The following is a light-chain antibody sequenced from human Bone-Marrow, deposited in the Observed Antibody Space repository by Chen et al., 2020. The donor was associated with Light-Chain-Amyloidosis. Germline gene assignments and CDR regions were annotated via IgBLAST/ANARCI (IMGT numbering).Light chain of an antibody. V-gene: IGLV2-23*01. CDR1: SSDVGTYNL. Sequence: QSALTQPASVSGSPGQSITISCTGSSSDVGTYNLVSWYQHHPGKAPKLIIYEAKKRPSGVSNRFSGSRSGYTASLTISGLQAEDEADYYCCSYACRGKMFGGGTKLTVL. CDR2: EAK. CDR3: CSYACRGKM. J-gene: IGLJ3*02.